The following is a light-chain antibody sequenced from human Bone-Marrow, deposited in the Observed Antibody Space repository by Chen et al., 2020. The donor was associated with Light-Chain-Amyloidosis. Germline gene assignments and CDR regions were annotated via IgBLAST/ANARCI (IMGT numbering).Light chain of an antibody. CDR2: RDT. V-gene: IGLV3-25*03. CDR3: QSADSSGTYEVI. CDR1: DLPTKY. J-gene: IGLJ2*01. Sequence: SYDLTQPPSVSVSPGQTARITCSGDDLPTKYAYWYQQKPGQAPVLVIHRDTERPSGISERFSGSSLGTTATLTISGVQAEDEADYHCQSADSSGTYEVIFGGGTKLTVL.